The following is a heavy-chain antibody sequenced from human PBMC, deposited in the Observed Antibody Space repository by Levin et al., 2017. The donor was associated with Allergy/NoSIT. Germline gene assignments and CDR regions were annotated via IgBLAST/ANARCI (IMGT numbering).Heavy chain of an antibody. V-gene: IGHV4-59*01. J-gene: IGHJ4*02. D-gene: IGHD4-23*01. CDR3: ARAPPTVVSSYFDY. CDR1: GGSISSYY. Sequence: SETLSLTCTVSGGSISSYYWSWIRQPPGKGLEWIGYIYYSGSTNYNPSLKSRVTISVDTSKNQFSLKLSSVTAADTAVYYCARAPPTVVSSYFDYWGQGTLVTVSS. CDR2: IYYSGST.